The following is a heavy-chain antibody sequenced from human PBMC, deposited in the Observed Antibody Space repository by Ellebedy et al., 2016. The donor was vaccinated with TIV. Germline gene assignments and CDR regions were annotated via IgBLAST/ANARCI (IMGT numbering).Heavy chain of an antibody. CDR1: GGSISSYY. CDR3: ARDFDGSGSEPPK. CDR2: IYTSGTT. D-gene: IGHD3-10*01. Sequence: MPSETLSLTCTVSGGSISSYYWSWIRQPAGKRLEWIGRIYTSGTTVYNPSLKSRVTMSVDTSKKQFFLTLSSLSAADTAIYYCARDFDGSGSEPPKWGQGTPVTVSS. V-gene: IGHV4-4*07. J-gene: IGHJ4*02.